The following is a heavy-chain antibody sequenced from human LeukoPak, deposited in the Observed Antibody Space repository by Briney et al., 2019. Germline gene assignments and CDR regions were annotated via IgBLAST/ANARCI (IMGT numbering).Heavy chain of an antibody. CDR2: IYYSGST. D-gene: IGHD2-2*01. V-gene: IGHV4-59*08. CDR1: GGSVSSYY. Sequence: SETLSLTCTVSGGSVSSYYWSWIRQPPGKGLEWTGYIYYSGSTNYNPSLKSRVTISVDTSKNQFSLKLSSVTAADTAVYYCARHLGTSCFDYWGQGTLVTVSS. CDR3: ARHLGTSCFDY. J-gene: IGHJ4*02.